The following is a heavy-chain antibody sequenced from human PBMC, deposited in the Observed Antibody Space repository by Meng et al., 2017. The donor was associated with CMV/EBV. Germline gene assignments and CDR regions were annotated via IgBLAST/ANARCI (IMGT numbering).Heavy chain of an antibody. CDR3: TTDGFWSGYYN. V-gene: IGHV3-15*07. Sequence: CGFNFSHARKNWGRQAPGKGREWGGRNKSQTDGGTTDYAATVKGSFTISRDDSKNTLYLQMNRLKTEDTAVYYLTTDGFWSGYYNWGQGTLVTVSS. J-gene: IGHJ4*02. D-gene: IGHD3-3*01. CDR1: GFNFSHAR. CDR2: NKSQTDGGTT.